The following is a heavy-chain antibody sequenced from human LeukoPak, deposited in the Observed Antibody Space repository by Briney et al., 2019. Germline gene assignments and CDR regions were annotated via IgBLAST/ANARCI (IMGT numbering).Heavy chain of an antibody. V-gene: IGHV3-7*01. J-gene: IGHJ4*02. CDR3: ARPRGCGSATCNNFDY. D-gene: IGHD2-2*01. CDR2: MSEDGNEI. Sequence: GGSLRLSCTVSGFILRDFSMGWVRQAPGKGLEWVAKMSEDGNEIFYVGSVKGRFTISRDNTKKSLYLQLNSLRPEDSAVYYCARPRGCGSATCNNFDYWGQGNLVTASS. CDR1: GFILRDFS.